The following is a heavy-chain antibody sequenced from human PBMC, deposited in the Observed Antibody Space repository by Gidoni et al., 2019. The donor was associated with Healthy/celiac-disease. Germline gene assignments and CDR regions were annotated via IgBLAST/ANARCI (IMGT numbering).Heavy chain of an antibody. D-gene: IGHD3-22*01. CDR2: IYTSGST. J-gene: IGHJ5*02. CDR1: GGSISSGRYY. CDR3: ARESPPDYYDSSGYHNWFDP. V-gene: IGHV4-61*02. Sequence: QVQLQESGPGLVKPSQTLSLTCTVSGGSISSGRYYWSWIRQPAGKGLEWIGRIYTSGSTNYNPSLKSRVTMSVDTSKNQFSLKLSSVTAADTAVYYCARESPPDYYDSSGYHNWFDPWGQGTLVTVSS.